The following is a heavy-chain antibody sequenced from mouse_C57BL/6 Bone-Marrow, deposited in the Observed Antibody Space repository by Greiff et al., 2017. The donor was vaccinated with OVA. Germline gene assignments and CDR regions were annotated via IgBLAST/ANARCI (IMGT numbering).Heavy chain of an antibody. CDR1: GFNIKDDY. J-gene: IGHJ4*01. CDR3: TRSTMITTTGYYYAMDY. V-gene: IGHV14-4*01. CDR2: IDPENGDT. Sequence: VQLKESGAELVRPGASVKLSCTASGFNIKDDYMHWVKQRPEQGLEWIGWIDPENGDTEYASKFQGKATITADTSSNTAYLQLSSLTSEDTAVYYCTRSTMITTTGYYYAMDYWGQGTSVTVSS. D-gene: IGHD2-4*01.